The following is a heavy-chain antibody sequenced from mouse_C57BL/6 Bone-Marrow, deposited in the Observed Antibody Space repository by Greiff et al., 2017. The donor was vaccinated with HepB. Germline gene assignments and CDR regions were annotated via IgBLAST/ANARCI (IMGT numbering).Heavy chain of an antibody. CDR3: ARGGPTIVTSWYFDV. V-gene: IGHV5-4*01. Sequence: EVQLVESGGGLVKPGGSLKLSCAASGFTFSSYAMSWVRQTPEKRLEWVATISDGGSYTYYPDNVKGRFTISRDNAKKNLYLQMSNLKSDDTAMYYCARGGPTIVTSWYFDVWGTGTTVTVSS. J-gene: IGHJ1*03. D-gene: IGHD2-5*01. CDR2: ISDGGSYT. CDR1: GFTFSSYA.